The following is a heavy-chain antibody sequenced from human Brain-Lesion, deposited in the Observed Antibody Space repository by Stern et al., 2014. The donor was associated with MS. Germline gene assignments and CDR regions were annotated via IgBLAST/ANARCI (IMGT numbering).Heavy chain of an antibody. CDR2: FDPEDGET. CDR3: ATLSPGAGGNYYRHFDY. V-gene: IGHV1-24*01. Sequence: MQLVESGAEVKKPGASVKVSCKVSGYTLTELSMHWVRQAPRKGLEWMGGFDPEDGETIYAQKFQGRVTMTEDTSTDTAYMELSSLRSEDTAVYYCATLSPGAGGNYYRHFDYWGQGTRVTVSS. CDR1: GYTLTELS. J-gene: IGHJ4*02. D-gene: IGHD1-26*01.